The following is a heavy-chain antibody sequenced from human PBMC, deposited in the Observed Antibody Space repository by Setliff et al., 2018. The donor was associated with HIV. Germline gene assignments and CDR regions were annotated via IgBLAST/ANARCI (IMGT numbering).Heavy chain of an antibody. J-gene: IGHJ4*02. V-gene: IGHV3-64*04. CDR2: ISTSGTTT. CDR3: AKGRQRENHD. CDR1: GFSFNYYD. D-gene: IGHD1-1*01. Sequence: GGSLRLSCSTSGFSFNYYDMHWVRQAPGKGLGYVSAISTSGTTTYYADSVKGRFTISRDNSKNTLYLQLNSLRAEDTAVYYCAKGRQRENHDWGQGTLVTVSS.